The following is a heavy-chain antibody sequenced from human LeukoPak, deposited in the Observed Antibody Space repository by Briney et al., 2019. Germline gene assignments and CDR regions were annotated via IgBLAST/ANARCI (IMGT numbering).Heavy chain of an antibody. V-gene: IGHV3-7*01. CDR2: IKQDGSEK. D-gene: IGHD1-26*01. CDR1: GFTFSSYW. CDR3: ARAGQRATSVYGY. J-gene: IGHJ4*02. Sequence: GGSLRLSWAASGFTFSSYWMSWVRQAPEKGLEWVANIKQDGSEKYYVDSVKGRFTISRDNAKNSLYLQMNSLRAEDTAVYYCARAGQRATSVYGYWGQGTLVTVSS.